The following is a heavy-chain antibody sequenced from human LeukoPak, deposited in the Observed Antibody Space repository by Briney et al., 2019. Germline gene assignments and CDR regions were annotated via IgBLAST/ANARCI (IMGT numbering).Heavy chain of an antibody. CDR3: AKTYYDILTGYRYFDY. D-gene: IGHD3-9*01. V-gene: IGHV3-48*04. CDR1: GFTFSSYS. Sequence: GGSLRLSCAASGFTFSSYSINWVRQAPGKGLEWVSYISSSSSTIYYADSVKGRFTISRDNAKNTLYLQMNSLRAEDTAVYYCAKTYYDILTGYRYFDYWGQGTLVTVSS. J-gene: IGHJ4*02. CDR2: ISSSSSTI.